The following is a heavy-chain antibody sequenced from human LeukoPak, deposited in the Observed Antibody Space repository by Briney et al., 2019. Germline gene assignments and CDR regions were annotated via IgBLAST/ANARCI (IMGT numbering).Heavy chain of an antibody. V-gene: IGHV4-4*07. Sequence: SETLSLTCTVSGGSISSYYWSWIRQPAGKGLEWIGRIYTSGSTNYNPSLKSRVTMSVDTSKNQFSLKLSSVTAADTAVYYCARDYDFWSGYQGYSYYYYMDVWGKGTTVTVSS. D-gene: IGHD3-3*01. CDR2: IYTSGST. CDR3: ARDYDFWSGYQGYSYYYYMDV. CDR1: GGSISSYY. J-gene: IGHJ6*03.